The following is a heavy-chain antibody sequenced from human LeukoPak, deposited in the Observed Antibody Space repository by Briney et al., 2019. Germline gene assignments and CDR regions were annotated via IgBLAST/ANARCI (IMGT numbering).Heavy chain of an antibody. D-gene: IGHD3-3*01. CDR1: GFTFSSYS. V-gene: IGHV3-21*01. Sequence: GGSLRLSCAASGFTFSSYSMNWVRQAPGKGLEWVSSISSSSSYIYYADSAKGRFTISRDNAKNSLYLQMNSLRAEDTAVYYCAGDKPGWSYFDYWGQGTLVTVSS. CDR2: ISSSSSYI. J-gene: IGHJ4*02. CDR3: AGDKPGWSYFDY.